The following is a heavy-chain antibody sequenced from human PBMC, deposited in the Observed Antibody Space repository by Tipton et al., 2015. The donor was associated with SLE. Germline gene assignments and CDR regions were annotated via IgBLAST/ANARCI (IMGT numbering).Heavy chain of an antibody. CDR3: ARVRVGATDDAFDI. CDR2: ISWNSGSI. CDR1: GFTFDDYA. V-gene: IGHV3-9*01. J-gene: IGHJ3*02. D-gene: IGHD1-26*01. Sequence: SLRLSCAASGFTFDDYAMHWVRQAPGKGLEWVSGISWNSGSIDYADSVKGRFTISRDNSKNTLYLQMNSLRAEDTAVYYCARVRVGATDDAFDIWGQGTMVTVSS.